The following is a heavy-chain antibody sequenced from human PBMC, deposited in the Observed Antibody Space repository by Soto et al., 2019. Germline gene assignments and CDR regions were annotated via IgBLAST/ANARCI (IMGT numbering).Heavy chain of an antibody. CDR1: GGSVSSGSYY. D-gene: IGHD5-18*01. J-gene: IGHJ4*02. CDR3: ARGVGSYGPYFDY. CDR2: IYYSGST. V-gene: IGHV4-61*01. Sequence: QVQLQESGPGLVKPSETLSLTCTVSGGSVSSGSYYWSWIRQPPGKGLEWIGYIYYSGSTNYNPSLKSRGTISVDTSKFLFSLKLSSVTAADTAVYYCARGVGSYGPYFDYWGQGTLVTVSS.